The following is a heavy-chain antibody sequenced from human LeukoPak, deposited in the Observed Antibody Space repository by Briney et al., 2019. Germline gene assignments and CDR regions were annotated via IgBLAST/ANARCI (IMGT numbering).Heavy chain of an antibody. D-gene: IGHD3-3*01. Sequence: GGSLRLSCAASGFTFSSYSMNWVRQAPGKGLEWVSSISSSSSYIYYADSVKGRFTISRDNAKSSLYLQMNSLRAEDTAVYYCARLGVAGYFDYWGQGTLVTVSS. V-gene: IGHV3-21*01. CDR3: ARLGVAGYFDY. CDR1: GFTFSSYS. J-gene: IGHJ4*02. CDR2: ISSSSSYI.